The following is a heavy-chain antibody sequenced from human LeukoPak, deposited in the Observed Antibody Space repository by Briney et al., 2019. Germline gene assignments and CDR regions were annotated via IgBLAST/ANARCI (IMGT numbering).Heavy chain of an antibody. V-gene: IGHV4-34*01. CDR1: GGSFSGYY. Sequence: SETLSLTCAVYGGSFSGYYWSWIRQPPGKGLEWIGEINHSGSTNYNPSLKSRVTISVDTSKNQFSLKLSSVTAADTAVYYCARHNDYYVVGGMDVWGQGTTVTVSS. D-gene: IGHD3-10*02. J-gene: IGHJ6*02. CDR3: ARHNDYYVVGGMDV. CDR2: INHSGST.